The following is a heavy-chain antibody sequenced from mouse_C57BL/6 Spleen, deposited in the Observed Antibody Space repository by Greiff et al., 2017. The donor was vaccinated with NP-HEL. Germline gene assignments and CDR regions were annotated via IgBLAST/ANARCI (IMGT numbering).Heavy chain of an antibody. CDR2: ISSGGSYT. CDR3: AREGVLFAY. Sequence: EVQRVESGGDLVKPGGSLKLSCAASGFTFSSYGMSWVRQTPDKRLEWVATISSGGSYTYYPDSVKGRFTISRDNAKNTLYLQMSSLKSEDTAMYYCAREGVLFAYWGQGTLVTVSA. CDR1: GFTFSSYG. J-gene: IGHJ3*01. V-gene: IGHV5-6*01.